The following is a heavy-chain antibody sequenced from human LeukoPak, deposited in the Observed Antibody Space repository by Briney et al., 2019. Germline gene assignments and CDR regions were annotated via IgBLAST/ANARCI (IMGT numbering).Heavy chain of an antibody. CDR1: GFTFSSYA. D-gene: IGHD3-9*01. J-gene: IGHJ4*02. CDR3: AGGTGFIIKD. V-gene: IGHV3-30-3*01. Sequence: GGSLRLSCAASGFTFSSYAMHWVRQAPGKGLEWVAVISYDGSNKYYADSVKGRFTISRDNSKNTLYLQMNNLRVEDTAMYYCAGGTGFIIKDWGQGTLVTVSS. CDR2: ISYDGSNK.